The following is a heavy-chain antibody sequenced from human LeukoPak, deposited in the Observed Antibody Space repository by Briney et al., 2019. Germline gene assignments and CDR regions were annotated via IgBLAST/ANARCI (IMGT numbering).Heavy chain of an antibody. D-gene: IGHD2-21*01. CDR2: INPSSGAT. CDR1: GYTFTDYY. CDR3: ARGSKPGYTYGGGY. J-gene: IGHJ4*02. V-gene: IGHV1-2*02. Sequence: PWASVKVSCKASGYTFTDYYMHWVRQAPGQGLEWVGWINPSSGATNYAQKFQGRVTMTSDTSISTAYLELSRLRSDDTAFYYCARGSKPGYTYGGGYWGQGTLVTVSS.